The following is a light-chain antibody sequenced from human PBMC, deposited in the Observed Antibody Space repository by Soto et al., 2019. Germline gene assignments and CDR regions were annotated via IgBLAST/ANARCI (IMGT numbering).Light chain of an antibody. J-gene: IGKJ1*01. V-gene: IGKV3-15*01. CDR1: QSVSST. CDR2: GAS. CDR3: QQYNNWSWT. Sequence: EIVMTQSPATLSVSPGERATLSCRASQSVSSTLAWYQKKLGQTPRLRIYGASTRATGIPARFSGRGSGTEFTLTISSLQSEDFAVYDCQQYNNWSWTFGQGTKVEMK.